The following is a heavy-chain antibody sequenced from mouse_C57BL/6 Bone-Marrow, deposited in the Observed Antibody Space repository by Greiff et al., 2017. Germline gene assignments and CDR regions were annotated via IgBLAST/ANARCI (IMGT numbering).Heavy chain of an antibody. J-gene: IGHJ3*01. CDR2: IDPSDSYT. CDR3: ARREGYDVLAY. CDR1: GYTFTSYW. Sequence: VQLQQPGAELVMPGASVKLSCKASGYTFTSYWMHWVKQRPGQGLEWIGEIDPSDSYTNYNQKFKGKSTLTVDKSSSTAYMQLISLTSEDSAVYYCARREGYDVLAYWGQGTLVTVSA. D-gene: IGHD2-2*01. V-gene: IGHV1-69*01.